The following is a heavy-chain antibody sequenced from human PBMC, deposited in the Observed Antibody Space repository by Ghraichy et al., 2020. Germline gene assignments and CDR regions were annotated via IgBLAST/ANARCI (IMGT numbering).Heavy chain of an antibody. J-gene: IGHJ4*02. CDR1: GFTFSSYG. CDR2: IWYDGSNK. Sequence: LSLTCVASGFTFSSYGMHWVRQAPGKGLEWVAVIWYDGSNKYYADSVKGRFTISRDNSKNTLYLQMNSLRAEDTAVYYCAREGGTYGDFDYWGQGTLVTVSS. D-gene: IGHD3-16*01. V-gene: IGHV3-33*01. CDR3: AREGGTYGDFDY.